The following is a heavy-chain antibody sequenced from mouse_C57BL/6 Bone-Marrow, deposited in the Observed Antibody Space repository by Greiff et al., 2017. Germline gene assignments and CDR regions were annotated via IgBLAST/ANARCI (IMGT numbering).Heavy chain of an antibody. Sequence: EVQLQESGPVLVKPGASVKMSCKASGYTFTDYYMNWVKQSHGKSLEWIGVINPYNGGTSYNQKFKGKATLTVDKSSSTAYMELNSLTSEDSAVYYCAREPLIYYGNYVYAMDYWGQGTSVTVSS. CDR3: AREPLIYYGNYVYAMDY. CDR1: GYTFTDYY. D-gene: IGHD2-1*01. CDR2: INPYNGGT. J-gene: IGHJ4*01. V-gene: IGHV1-19*01.